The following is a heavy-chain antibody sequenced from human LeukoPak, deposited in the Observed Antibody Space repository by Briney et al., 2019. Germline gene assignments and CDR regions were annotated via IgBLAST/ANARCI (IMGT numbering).Heavy chain of an antibody. V-gene: IGHV3-48*01. CDR3: ARVNVVAGFLSDY. Sequence: PGGSLRLSCAASEFTFSSYSMNWVRQAPGKGLEWVSYITSSGSTTYYADSVKGRFTISRDHAKNSLYLQMNSLRAEDTAVYYCARVNVVAGFLSDYWGQGTLVTVSA. D-gene: IGHD6-19*01. CDR2: ITSSGSTT. J-gene: IGHJ4*02. CDR1: EFTFSSYS.